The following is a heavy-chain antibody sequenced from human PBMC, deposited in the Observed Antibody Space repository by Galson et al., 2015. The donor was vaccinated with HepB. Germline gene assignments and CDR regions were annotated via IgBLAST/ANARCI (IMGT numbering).Heavy chain of an antibody. J-gene: IGHJ4*02. D-gene: IGHD2/OR15-2a*01. CDR3: AGDGNSYAHFYY. V-gene: IGHV3-53*01. CDR1: GFSVSSKY. Sequence: SLRLSCAASGFSVSSKYMSWVRRAPGKGLEWVSIIYTGGSTYYADSVKGRFTISRDSSKNTVYLQINSLRAEDTAVYYCAGDGNSYAHFYYWGQGTLVTVSS. CDR2: IYTGGST.